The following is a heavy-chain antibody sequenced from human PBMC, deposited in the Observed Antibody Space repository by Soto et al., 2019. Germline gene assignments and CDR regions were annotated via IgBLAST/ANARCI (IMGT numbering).Heavy chain of an antibody. CDR3: ATHSGSFQGGDTFDI. CDR1: GGSISSYY. Sequence: QVQLQESGPGLVKPSETLSLTCTVSGGSISSYYWSWIRQPPGKTLEWIGYIYHSGSTRYNLSLQSRVTISIDTSKNQFSLKWGSVTAADTAVYYCATHSGSFQGGDTFDIWGQGTMVIVSS. D-gene: IGHD1-26*01. J-gene: IGHJ3*02. V-gene: IGHV4-59*08. CDR2: IYHSGST.